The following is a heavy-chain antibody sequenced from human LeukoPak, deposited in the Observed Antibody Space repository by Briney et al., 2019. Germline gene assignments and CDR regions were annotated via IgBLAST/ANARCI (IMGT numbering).Heavy chain of an antibody. CDR3: ARAPPPYYDDAFDI. V-gene: IGHV3-30-3*01. CDR1: GFTFSDHY. CDR2: ISYDGSNK. D-gene: IGHD3-22*01. Sequence: GGSLRLSCAASGFTFSDHYMSWSRQAPGKGLEWVAVISYDGSNKYYADSVKGRFTISRDNSKNTLYLQMNSLRAEDTAVYYCARAPPPYYDDAFDIWGQGTMVTVSS. J-gene: IGHJ3*02.